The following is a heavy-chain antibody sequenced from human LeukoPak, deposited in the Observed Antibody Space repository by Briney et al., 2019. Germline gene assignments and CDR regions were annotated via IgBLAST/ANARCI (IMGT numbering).Heavy chain of an antibody. CDR1: GYTFTHQW. D-gene: IGHD3-10*01. Sequence: AESLKISCKAAGYTFTHQWIGWVRQKSASGLEWMEIIYPRDCDTTYSPSFQSHGSISADTSTHTASPESSRLAASDTAIYYCARHSDVIGAIWGQGTLVTVSS. CDR3: ARHSDVIGAI. V-gene: IGHV5-51*01. CDR2: IYPRDCDT. J-gene: IGHJ4*02.